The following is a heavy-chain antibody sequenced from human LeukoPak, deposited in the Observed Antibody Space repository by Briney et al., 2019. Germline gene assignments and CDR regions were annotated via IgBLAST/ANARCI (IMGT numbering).Heavy chain of an antibody. V-gene: IGHV4-59*06. J-gene: IGHJ4*02. Sequence: PSETLSLTCTASGGSISSYYWSWIRQPPGKGLEWIGYIYYSGSTYYNPSLKSRVTISVDTSKNQFSLKLSSVTAADTAVYYCVGGEILTGYSYYFDYWGQGTLVTVSS. CDR2: IYYSGST. CDR3: VGGEILTGYSYYFDY. D-gene: IGHD3-9*01. CDR1: GGSISSYY.